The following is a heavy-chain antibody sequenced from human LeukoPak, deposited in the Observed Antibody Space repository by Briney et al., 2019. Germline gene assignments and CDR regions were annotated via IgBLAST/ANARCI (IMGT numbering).Heavy chain of an antibody. CDR2: IYSGGST. D-gene: IGHD3-10*01. J-gene: IGHJ4*02. Sequence: AGGSLRLSCAASGFTVSSNYMSWVRQAPGKGLEWVSVIYSGGSTYYADSVKGRFTISRGNSKNTLYLQMNSLRAEDTAVYYCARESTMVRGKADLDYWGQGTLVTVSS. CDR3: ARESTMVRGKADLDY. V-gene: IGHV3-53*01. CDR1: GFTVSSNY.